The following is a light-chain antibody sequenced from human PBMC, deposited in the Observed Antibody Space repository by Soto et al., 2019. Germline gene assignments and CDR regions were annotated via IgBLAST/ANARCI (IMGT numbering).Light chain of an antibody. V-gene: IGKV3-15*01. Sequence: ELVLTQSPGTLSLSPGERATVSCRASQSVSSNLAWYQQKPGQAPRLLIYGASTRATGIPARFSGSGSGTEFTLTISSLQSEDFAVYYCQQYNNWPLYTFGQGTKVDIK. CDR3: QQYNNWPLYT. J-gene: IGKJ2*01. CDR1: QSVSSN. CDR2: GAS.